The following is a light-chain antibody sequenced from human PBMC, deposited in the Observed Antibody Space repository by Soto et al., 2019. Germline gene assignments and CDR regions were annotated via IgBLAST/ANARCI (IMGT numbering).Light chain of an antibody. Sequence: QSVLTQPASVSGSPGQSITISCTGTSSDVGGYGFVSWFQQRPGKAPKLIIYDVTNRPSGVSNRFSGSKSGNTASLTISGLQAEDEADYYCSSYTASSTLLFGGGTKLTVL. CDR2: DVT. CDR3: SSYTASSTLL. J-gene: IGLJ2*01. CDR1: SSDVGGYGF. V-gene: IGLV2-14*01.